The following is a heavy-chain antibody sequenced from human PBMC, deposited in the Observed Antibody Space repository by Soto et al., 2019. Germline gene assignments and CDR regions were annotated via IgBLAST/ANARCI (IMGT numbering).Heavy chain of an antibody. CDR3: AKDGAVAGLGY. CDR1: GFTFSSYG. J-gene: IGHJ4*02. D-gene: IGHD6-19*01. Sequence: QVQLVESGGGVVQPGRSLRLSCAASGFTFSSYGMHWVRQAPGKGLEWVAVISYDGSNKYYADSVKGRFTISRDNSKNTLYLQMKSLRAEDTAVYYCAKDGAVAGLGYWGQGTLVTVSS. CDR2: ISYDGSNK. V-gene: IGHV3-30*18.